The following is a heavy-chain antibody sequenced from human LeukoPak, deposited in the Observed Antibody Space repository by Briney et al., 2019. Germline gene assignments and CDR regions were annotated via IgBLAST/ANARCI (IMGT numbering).Heavy chain of an antibody. CDR3: ASTTVEMATITDYYYYGMDV. V-gene: IGHV4-31*03. CDR1: GGSISSGGYY. Sequence: PSQTLSLTCTVSGGSISSGGYYWSWIRQHPGKGLERIGYIYYSGSTYYNPSLKSRVTMSVDTSKNQFSLKLSSVTAADTAVYYCASTTVEMATITDYYYYGMDVWGQGTTVTVSS. D-gene: IGHD5-24*01. CDR2: IYYSGST. J-gene: IGHJ6*02.